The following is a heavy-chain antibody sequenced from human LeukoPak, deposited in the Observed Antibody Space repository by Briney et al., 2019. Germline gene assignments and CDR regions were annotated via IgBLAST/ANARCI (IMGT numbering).Heavy chain of an antibody. J-gene: IGHJ4*02. D-gene: IGHD3-10*01. CDR2: TNPSGGST. Sequence: ASVTVSCKASGYTFTSYYLHWVRQAPGQGLEYMGITNPSGGSTNYAQKFQGRVTMTGDMSTSTVYMELSSLRSEDTAVYYCARTSGWFGNFFYWGQGTLVTVSS. CDR1: GYTFTSYY. V-gene: IGHV1-46*01. CDR3: ARTSGWFGNFFY.